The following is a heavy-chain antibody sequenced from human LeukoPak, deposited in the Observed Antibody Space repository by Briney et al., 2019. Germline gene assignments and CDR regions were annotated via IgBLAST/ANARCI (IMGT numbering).Heavy chain of an antibody. CDR2: ISTTDNYI. J-gene: IGHJ4*02. Sequence: GGPLRLSCAPSGFRFSTYTMNWVRQAPGKGLEWVSSISTTDNYIYYADSVKGRFTISRDNSKNTLYLQMNSLRAEDTAVYYCAKDLFDYWGQGTLVTVSS. CDR1: GFRFSTYT. V-gene: IGHV3-21*04. CDR3: AKDLFDY.